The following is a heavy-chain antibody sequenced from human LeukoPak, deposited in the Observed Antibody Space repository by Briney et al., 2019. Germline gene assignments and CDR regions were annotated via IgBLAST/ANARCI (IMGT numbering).Heavy chain of an antibody. CDR3: AREVSSSGAFDI. CDR1: GGSFSGYY. CDR2: INHSGST. D-gene: IGHD6-6*01. Sequence: SETLSLTCAVYGGSFSGYYWSWIRQPPGKGLEWIGEINHSGSTNYNPSLKSRVTISVDTSKNQFSLKLSSVTAADTAVYYCAREVSSSGAFDIWGQGTMVTVSS. J-gene: IGHJ3*02. V-gene: IGHV4-34*01.